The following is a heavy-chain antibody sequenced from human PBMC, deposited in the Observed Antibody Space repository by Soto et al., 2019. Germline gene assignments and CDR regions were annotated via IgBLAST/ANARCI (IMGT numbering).Heavy chain of an antibody. J-gene: IGHJ4*02. Sequence: ASVKVSCKASGYTFTSYGISWVRQAPGQGLEWMGWISAYNGNTNYAQKLQGRVTMTTDTSTSTAYMELRSLRSDDTAVYYCARDQDSSGWTKPEGVDYWGQGTLVTVYS. CDR1: GYTFTSYG. CDR3: ARDQDSSGWTKPEGVDY. CDR2: ISAYNGNT. V-gene: IGHV1-18*01. D-gene: IGHD6-19*01.